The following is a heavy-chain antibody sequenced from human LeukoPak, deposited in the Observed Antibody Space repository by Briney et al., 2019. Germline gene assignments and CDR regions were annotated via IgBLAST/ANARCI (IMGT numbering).Heavy chain of an antibody. Sequence: SETLSLTCTVSGGSISSHYWSWIRQPPGKGLEWIGYIYYSGSTNYNPSLKSRVTISVDTSKNQFSLKLSSVTAADTAVYYCARQLTHYYYYYMDVWGKGTTVTVSS. V-gene: IGHV4-59*08. CDR3: ARQLTHYYYYYMDV. CDR2: IYYSGST. CDR1: GGSISSHY. J-gene: IGHJ6*03.